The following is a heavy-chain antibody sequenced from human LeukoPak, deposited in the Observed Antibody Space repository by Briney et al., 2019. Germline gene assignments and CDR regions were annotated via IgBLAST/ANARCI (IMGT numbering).Heavy chain of an antibody. D-gene: IGHD3-3*01. CDR3: AGPDFWSGLGY. Sequence: SETLSLTCTVSGYSISSGYYWGWIRQPPGKGLEWIGSIYHSGSTYYNPSLKSRVTISVDTSKNQFSLKLSSVTAADTAVYYCAGPDFWSGLGYWGQGTLVTVSS. CDR2: IYHSGST. CDR1: GYSISSGYY. J-gene: IGHJ4*02. V-gene: IGHV4-38-2*02.